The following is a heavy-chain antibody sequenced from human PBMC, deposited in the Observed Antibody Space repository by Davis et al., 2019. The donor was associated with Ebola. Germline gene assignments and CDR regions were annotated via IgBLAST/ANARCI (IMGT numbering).Heavy chain of an antibody. CDR1: GGSISSSSYY. J-gene: IGHJ5*02. D-gene: IGHD2-8*01. CDR3: ARHGVSGVLMVYAYSAWFDP. Sequence: SETLSLTCTVSGGSISSSSYYFFILLPPPVTWLAWFGSIYYSGSTEYNPSLKSRVTISVDTSKNQVDRKLSSGTAADTAVYYGARHGVSGVLMVYAYSAWFDPWGQGTLVTVSS. V-gene: IGHV4-39*01. CDR2: IYYSGST.